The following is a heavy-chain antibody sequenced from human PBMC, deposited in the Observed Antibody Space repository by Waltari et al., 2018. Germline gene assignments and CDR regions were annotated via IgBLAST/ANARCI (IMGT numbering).Heavy chain of an antibody. D-gene: IGHD2-21*01. J-gene: IGHJ4*02. CDR2: IDWDDDK. Sequence: ESGGGLVQPGGSLRLSCAASGFTFSSYAMSWIRQPPGKALEWLARIDWDDDKFYSTSLKTRLTISKDTSKNQVVLTMTNMDPVDTATYYCALSDCYSSYYFDYWGQGTLVTVSS. CDR1: GFTFSSYAM. CDR3: ALSDCYSSYYFDY. V-gene: IGHV2-70*04.